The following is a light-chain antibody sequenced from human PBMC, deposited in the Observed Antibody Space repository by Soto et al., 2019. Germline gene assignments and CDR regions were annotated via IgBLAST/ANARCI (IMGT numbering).Light chain of an antibody. J-gene: IGLJ2*01. V-gene: IGLV2-14*01. CDR2: DVS. Sequence: QSALTQPASVSGSPGQSITISCTGTSSDVGGYNYVSWYQQQPGKAPKLMIHDVSSRPSGVSIRFSGSKSGNTASLTISGLQVEDEADYYCSSYTSSSTLVFGGGTKLTVL. CDR1: SSDVGGYNY. CDR3: SSYTSSSTLV.